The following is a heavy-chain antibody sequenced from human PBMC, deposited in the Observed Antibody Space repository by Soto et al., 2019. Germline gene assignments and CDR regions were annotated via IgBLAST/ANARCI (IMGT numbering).Heavy chain of an antibody. Sequence: ASVKVSCKASGYTFTGYYMHWVRQAPGQGLEWMGWINPNSGGTNYAQKFQGWVTMTRDTSISTAYMELSRLRSDDTAVYYCARDLLQGSGSKDYYYYGMDVWGQGTTVTVSS. V-gene: IGHV1-2*04. CDR2: INPNSGGT. D-gene: IGHD3-10*01. CDR3: ARDLLQGSGSKDYYYYGMDV. CDR1: GYTFTGYY. J-gene: IGHJ6*02.